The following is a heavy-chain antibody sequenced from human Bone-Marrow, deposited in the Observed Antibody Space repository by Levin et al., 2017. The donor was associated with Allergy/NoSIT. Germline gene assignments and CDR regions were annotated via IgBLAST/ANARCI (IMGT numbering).Heavy chain of an antibody. Sequence: GGSLRLSCTASGFTFSDSAMHWVRQAPGKGLEWVAVISYDGNNKYYADSVKGRFTISRDNSKNTVYLQMNSLRAEDTAMYYCAKEAYSGYDEPDYYYFFGMDVWGLGTTVTVSS. J-gene: IGHJ6*02. V-gene: IGHV3-30*18. CDR1: GFTFSDSA. CDR2: ISYDGNNK. CDR3: AKEAYSGYDEPDYYYFFGMDV. D-gene: IGHD5-12*01.